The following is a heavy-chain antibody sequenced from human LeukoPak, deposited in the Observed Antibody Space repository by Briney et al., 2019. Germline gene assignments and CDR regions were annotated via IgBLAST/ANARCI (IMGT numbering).Heavy chain of an antibody. J-gene: IGHJ6*02. CDR3: ARDAYYDFWSGYTNRDDSYYYGMDV. CDR2: ISAYNGNT. CDR1: GYTFTSYG. V-gene: IGHV1-18*01. D-gene: IGHD3-3*01. Sequence: ASVKVSCKASGYTFTSYGISWVRQAPGQGLEWMGWISAYNGNTNYAQKLQGRVTMTTDTSTSTAYMELRSLRSDDTAVYYCARDAYYDFWSGYTNRDDSYYYGMDVWGQGTTVTVSS.